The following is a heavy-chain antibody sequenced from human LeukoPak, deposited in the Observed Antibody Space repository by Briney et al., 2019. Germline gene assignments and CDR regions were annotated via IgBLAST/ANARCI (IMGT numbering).Heavy chain of an antibody. CDR1: GYTFTSYG. CDR3: AKDKFDGSGYQFDS. J-gene: IGHJ4*02. V-gene: IGHV1-18*01. D-gene: IGHD3-10*01. CDR2: ISAYNGNT. Sequence: GASVKVSCKASGYTFTSYGISWVRQAPGQGLEWMGWISAYNGNTNYAQKLQGRVTVTTGTSTSTAYMELRSLRSDDTAVYFCAKDKFDGSGYQFDSWGQGSLVIVSS.